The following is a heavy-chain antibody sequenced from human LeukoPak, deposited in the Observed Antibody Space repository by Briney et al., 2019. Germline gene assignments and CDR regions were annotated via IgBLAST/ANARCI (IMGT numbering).Heavy chain of an antibody. D-gene: IGHD5-24*01. Sequence: PGGSLRLSCAASGFTFSSYAMSWVRQAPGKGLEWVSYISSTGKTTYYADSVKGRFTISRDNARNSLCLQMNSLRAEDTAVYYCASYSYVAGGYNYASRAFDIWGQGTMVTVSS. CDR1: GFTFSSYA. J-gene: IGHJ3*02. CDR2: ISSTGKTT. CDR3: ASYSYVAGGYNYASRAFDI. V-gene: IGHV3-48*04.